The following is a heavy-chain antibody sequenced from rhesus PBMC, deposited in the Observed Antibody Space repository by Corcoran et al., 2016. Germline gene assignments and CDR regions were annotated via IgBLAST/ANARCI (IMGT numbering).Heavy chain of an antibody. CDR1: GFPFSSYA. CDR2: ISESGNTT. D-gene: IGHD4-29*01. CDR3: TNSLSN. V-gene: IGHV3-100*02. Sequence: DVQLVESGGGLVKPGGSLRLSCVASGFPFSSYAMHWVRQAQGKGLEGVAIISESGNTTDYAESGKGRFTISRDNAKNSLFLQMNSLRAEDTAVYYCTNSLSNWGQESWSPSPQ. J-gene: IGHJ4*01.